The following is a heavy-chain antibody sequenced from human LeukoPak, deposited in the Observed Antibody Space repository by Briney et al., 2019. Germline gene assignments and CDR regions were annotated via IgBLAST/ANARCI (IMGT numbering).Heavy chain of an antibody. J-gene: IGHJ6*03. CDR3: AKGPPSRITARAPYYFYYMDV. CDR2: ISGTGGST. D-gene: IGHD6-13*01. V-gene: IGHV3-23*01. CDR1: GFTFSISA. Sequence: GGSLRLSCAASGFTFSISAMSWVRQAPGKGLEWVSGISGTGGSTYYADSVKGRFTISRDNSKNTLSLQMNSLRAEDTAVYYCAKGPPSRITARAPYYFYYMDVWGQGTTVTVSS.